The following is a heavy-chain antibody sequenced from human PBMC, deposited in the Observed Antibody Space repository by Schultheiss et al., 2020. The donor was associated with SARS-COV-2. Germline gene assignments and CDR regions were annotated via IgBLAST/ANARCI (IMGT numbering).Heavy chain of an antibody. V-gene: IGHV3-23*01. J-gene: IGHJ6*02. Sequence: GGSLRLSCAASGFTFSSYSMNWVRQAPGKGLEWVSGISGRDFSTDYTDSVKGRFTISRDNSRNTLYLQMNSLRAEDTAVYYCASLGGDYGDYIYYYYGMDVWGQGTTVTVSS. CDR3: ASLGGDYGDYIYYYYGMDV. CDR1: GFTFSSYS. CDR2: ISGRDFST. D-gene: IGHD4-17*01.